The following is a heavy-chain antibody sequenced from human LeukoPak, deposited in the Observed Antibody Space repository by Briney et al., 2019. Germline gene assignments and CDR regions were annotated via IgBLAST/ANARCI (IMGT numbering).Heavy chain of an antibody. D-gene: IGHD6-19*01. J-gene: IGHJ4*02. V-gene: IGHV4-39*07. CDR2: IYYSGST. CDR3: ARLNGGWKLDY. Sequence: PSETLSLTCTVSGGSITTSSYYWGWIRQPPGKGLEWIGSIYYSGSTYYNPSLKSRVAISVDTSKNQFSLKVNSVTAADTAVYYCARLNGGWKLDYWGQGTLVTVSS. CDR1: GGSITTSSYY.